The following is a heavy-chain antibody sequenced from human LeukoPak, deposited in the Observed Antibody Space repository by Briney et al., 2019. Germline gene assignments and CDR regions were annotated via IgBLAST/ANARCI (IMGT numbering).Heavy chain of an antibody. Sequence: ASVKVSCKASGGTFSSYAISWVRQAPGQGLEWMGGIIPIFGTANYAQKFQGRVTITADESTSTAYMELSSLRSEDTAVYYCARSSMVLYSGYALDYYGMDVWGQGTTVTVSS. CDR1: GGTFSSYA. D-gene: IGHD3-22*01. V-gene: IGHV1-69*13. CDR2: IIPIFGTA. CDR3: ARSSMVLYSGYALDYYGMDV. J-gene: IGHJ6*02.